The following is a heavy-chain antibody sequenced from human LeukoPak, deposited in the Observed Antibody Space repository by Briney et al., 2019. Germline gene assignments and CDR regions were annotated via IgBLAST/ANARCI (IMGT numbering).Heavy chain of an antibody. D-gene: IGHD3-9*01. CDR2: IDPSDSYT. CDR3: AGGYYDILTGWEGAFDI. J-gene: IGHJ3*02. V-gene: IGHV5-10-1*01. Sequence: GESLRISCKGSGYSFTSYWISWVRQMPGKGLEWMGRIDPSDSYTNYSPSFRGHVTISADKSISTAYLQWSSLKASDTAMYYCAGGYYDILTGWEGAFDIWGQGTMVTVSS. CDR1: GYSFTSYW.